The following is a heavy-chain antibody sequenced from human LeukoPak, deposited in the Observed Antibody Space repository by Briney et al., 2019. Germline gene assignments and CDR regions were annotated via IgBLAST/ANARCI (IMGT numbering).Heavy chain of an antibody. CDR3: ARDRAGRSSSPYWYFDL. D-gene: IGHD6-13*01. J-gene: IGHJ2*01. V-gene: IGHV1-46*01. CDR2: INPSVGST. Sequence: ASVTVSCKASGCTFTSYYMYRVRQAPGQGLEWMGVINPSVGSTSYAQKFQGRVTMTRDMSTSTVYMELSSLRSEDTAVYYCARDRAGRSSSPYWYFDLWGRGTLVTVSS. CDR1: GCTFTSYY.